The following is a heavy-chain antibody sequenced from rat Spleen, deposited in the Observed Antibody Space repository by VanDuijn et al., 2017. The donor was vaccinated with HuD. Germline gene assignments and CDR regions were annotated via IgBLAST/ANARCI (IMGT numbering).Heavy chain of an antibody. J-gene: IGHJ3*01. V-gene: IGHV5-29*01. D-gene: IGHD1-9*01. CDR1: GFTFSDYY. CDR3: ARQYYGYTD. CDR2: ISYDGSST. Sequence: EVQLVESDGGLVQPGRSLKLSCAASGFTFSDYYMAWVRQAPTKGLEWVAPISYDGSSTYYRNSVKGRFTISRDNAKNSLYLQMDSLRSEDTASYYCARQYYGYTDWGQGTLVTVSS.